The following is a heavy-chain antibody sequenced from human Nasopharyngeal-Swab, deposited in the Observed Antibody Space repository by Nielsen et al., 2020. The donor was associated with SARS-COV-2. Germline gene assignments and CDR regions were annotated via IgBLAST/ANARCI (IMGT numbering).Heavy chain of an antibody. V-gene: IGHV3-73*01. CDR1: GFTFSGSA. Sequence: GGSLRLSCAASGFTFSGSAMHWVRQASGKGLEWVGRIRSKANSYATAYAASVKGRFTISRDDSKNTAYLQMNGLKTEDTAVYYCTRLRYSSGLDYWGQGTLVTVSS. D-gene: IGHD6-25*01. CDR2: IRSKANSYAT. CDR3: TRLRYSSGLDY. J-gene: IGHJ4*02.